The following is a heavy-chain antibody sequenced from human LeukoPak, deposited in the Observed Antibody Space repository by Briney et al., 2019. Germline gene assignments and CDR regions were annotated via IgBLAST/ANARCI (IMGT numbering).Heavy chain of an antibody. CDR2: IKSKTDGGTT. Sequence: GGSLRLSCAASGFTFSNAWMSWVRQAPGKGLEWVGRIKSKTDGGTTDYAAPVEGRFTISRDDSKNTLYLQMNSLKTEDTAVYYCTADPPGGYSPYFDYWGQGTLVTVSS. V-gene: IGHV3-15*01. D-gene: IGHD4-23*01. J-gene: IGHJ4*02. CDR1: GFTFSNAW. CDR3: TADPPGGYSPYFDY.